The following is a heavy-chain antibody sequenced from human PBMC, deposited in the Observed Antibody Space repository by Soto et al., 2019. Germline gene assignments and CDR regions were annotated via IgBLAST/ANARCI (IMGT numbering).Heavy chain of an antibody. Sequence: PSETLSLTCTVSVGSISSSSYYWGWILQPPGKGLEWIGSIYYSGGTYYSPSLKSRVTISVDPSKNQFSLKLSSVTAADTAIYYCTRPRDGYNYGFWVYWGQGALVTVSS. CDR1: VGSISSSSYY. CDR2: IYYSGGT. J-gene: IGHJ4*02. CDR3: TRPRDGYNYGFWVY. D-gene: IGHD5-12*01. V-gene: IGHV4-39*01.